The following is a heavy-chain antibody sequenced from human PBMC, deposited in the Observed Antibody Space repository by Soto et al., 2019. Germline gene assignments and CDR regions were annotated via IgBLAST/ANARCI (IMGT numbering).Heavy chain of an antibody. Sequence: SETLSLTCTFAGVSISSYYLILLRPPPGKGLEWIGYIYYSRSTNYNPSLKSRVTISVDTSKNQFSLKVSSVTAADTAVYYCATTPSAVAGPAGMDVWGQGTTVTVSS. CDR2: IYYSRST. J-gene: IGHJ6*02. CDR1: GVSISSYY. V-gene: IGHV4-59*12. CDR3: ATTPSAVAGPAGMDV. D-gene: IGHD6-19*01.